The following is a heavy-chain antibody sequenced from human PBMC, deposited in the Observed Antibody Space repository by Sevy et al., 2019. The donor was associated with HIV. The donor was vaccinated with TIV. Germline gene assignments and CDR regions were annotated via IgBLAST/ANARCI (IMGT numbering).Heavy chain of an antibody. D-gene: IGHD6-6*01. J-gene: IGHJ4*02. CDR1: GGSFSGYY. V-gene: IGHV4-34*01. Sequence: SETLSLTCAVYGGSFSGYYWSWIRQPPGKGLEWIGEINHSGSTTYNPSLKSRVTISVDTSKNQFSLKLSSVTAADTAVYYCARAIAARRVTLHYWGQGTLVTVSS. CDR2: INHSGST. CDR3: ARAIAARRVTLHY.